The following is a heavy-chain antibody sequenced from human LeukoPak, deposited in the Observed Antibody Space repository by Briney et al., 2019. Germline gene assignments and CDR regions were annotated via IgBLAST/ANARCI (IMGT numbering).Heavy chain of an antibody. V-gene: IGHV3-48*03. CDR1: GFTFGSYE. D-gene: IGHD6-19*01. J-gene: IGHJ4*02. CDR2: IGTIISTT. CDR3: ARNVYDLRGQWLVPGFDY. Sequence: GGSLRLSCAASGFTFGSYEMNWVRQAPGKRLEWVSYIGTIISTTYYADSVKGRFTVSRDDAKSSLYLQMSSLRAEDTAVYYCARNVYDLRGQWLVPGFDYWGQGTLVTVSS.